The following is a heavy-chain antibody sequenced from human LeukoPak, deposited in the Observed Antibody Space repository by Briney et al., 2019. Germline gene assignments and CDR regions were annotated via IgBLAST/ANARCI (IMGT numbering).Heavy chain of an antibody. Sequence: SETLSLTCTVSGGSISSSSYYWGWIRQPPGKGLEWIGSIYYSGSTYYNPSLKSRVTISVDTSKNQFSLKLSSVTAADTAVYYCARDPGNWFDPWGQGTLVTVSS. CDR2: IYYSGST. CDR1: GGSISSSSYY. J-gene: IGHJ5*02. CDR3: ARDPGNWFDP. V-gene: IGHV4-39*07.